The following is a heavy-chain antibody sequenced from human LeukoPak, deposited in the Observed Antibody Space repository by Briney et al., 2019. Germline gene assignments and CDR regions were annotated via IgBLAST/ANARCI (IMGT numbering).Heavy chain of an antibody. CDR1: GFTFSDYY. D-gene: IGHD5-24*01. CDR3: ARGGYTNNWFDP. V-gene: IGHV4-34*01. Sequence: GSLRLSCAASGFTFSDYYMSWIRQPPGKGLEWIGEINHSGSTNYNPSLKSRVTISVDTSKNQFSLKLSSVTAADTAVYYCARGGYTNNWFDPWGQGTLVTVSS. J-gene: IGHJ5*02. CDR2: INHSGST.